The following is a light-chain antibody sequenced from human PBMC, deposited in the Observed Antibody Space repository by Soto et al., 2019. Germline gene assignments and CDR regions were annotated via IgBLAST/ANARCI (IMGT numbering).Light chain of an antibody. CDR1: LSISNY. CDR2: DVS. J-gene: IGKJ3*01. V-gene: IGKV3-20*01. Sequence: EIVMTQSPATLSVSPGERATLSCRASLSISNYLIWYQQKPGQAPRLLIYDVSNRATGIPARFSGSGSGTDFTLTISRLEPEDFAVYYCQQYGSSLFTFGPGTKVDIK. CDR3: QQYGSSLFT.